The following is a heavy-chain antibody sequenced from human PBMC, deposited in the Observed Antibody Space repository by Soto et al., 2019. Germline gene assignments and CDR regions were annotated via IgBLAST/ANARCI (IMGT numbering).Heavy chain of an antibody. CDR2: TSNSGIA. Sequence: QVQLQESGPGLVKPSETLSLTCTVSGGSVNSGTDYWSWIRQPPGKGLERIGYTSNSGIAKYNPSLNSRGTTTTDTSTLHFSLKLTSVTAADTACYYCARVRWFSEYEILSGFYIFDQWGRGTLVTVSS. V-gene: IGHV4-61*03. CDR1: GGSVNSGTDY. J-gene: IGHJ4*02. CDR3: ARVRWFSEYEILSGFYIFDQ. D-gene: IGHD3-9*01.